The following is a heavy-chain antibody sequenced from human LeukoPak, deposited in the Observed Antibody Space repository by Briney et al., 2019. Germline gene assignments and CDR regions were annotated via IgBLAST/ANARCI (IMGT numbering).Heavy chain of an antibody. CDR2: INPNSGGT. J-gene: IGHJ4*02. V-gene: IGHV1-2*02. CDR3: ARDGSGSYYNDYLFDY. D-gene: IGHD3-10*01. CDR1: RYTFSGYY. Sequence: ASVKVSCKASRYTFSGYYMHWVRQAPGQGVEWMGWINPNSGGTNYAQKFQGRVTMTRDTSISTAYMELSRLRSDDTAVYYCARDGSGSYYNDYLFDYWGQGTLVTVSS.